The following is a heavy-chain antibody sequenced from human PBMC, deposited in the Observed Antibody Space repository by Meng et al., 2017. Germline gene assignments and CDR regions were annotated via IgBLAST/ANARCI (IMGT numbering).Heavy chain of an antibody. Sequence: QLHPLGAVLVKPSETLSLACVVSGGYFSDYYWSWIRQHPGKGLEWIGEINHSGSTNYNPSLESRATISVDTSQNNLSLKLSSVTAADSAVYYCARGPTTMAHDFDYWGQGTLVTVSS. J-gene: IGHJ4*02. CDR2: INHSGST. V-gene: IGHV4-34*01. CDR3: ARGPTTMAHDFDY. CDR1: GGYFSDYY. D-gene: IGHD4-11*01.